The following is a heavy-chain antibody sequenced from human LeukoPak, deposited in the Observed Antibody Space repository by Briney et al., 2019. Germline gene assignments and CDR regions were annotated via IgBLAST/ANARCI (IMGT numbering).Heavy chain of an antibody. CDR1: GFTFSRYW. Sequence: GGSLRLSCVGSGFTFSRYWMHWVRQAPGKGPVWVSRINDDGSSSNYADSVKGRFSISRDNARKTVHLQMDSLRAEDTAVYYCARATGGSGYFDSWGQGTLVTVSS. CDR3: ARATGGSGYFDS. D-gene: IGHD3-10*01. J-gene: IGHJ4*02. V-gene: IGHV3-74*01. CDR2: INDDGSSS.